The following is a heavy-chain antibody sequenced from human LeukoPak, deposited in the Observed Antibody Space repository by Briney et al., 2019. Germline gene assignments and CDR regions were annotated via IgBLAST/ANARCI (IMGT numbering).Heavy chain of an antibody. V-gene: IGHV4-39*01. CDR2: ISYGGST. CDR1: GGSIRRSCYF. D-gene: IGHD5-12*01. J-gene: IGHJ4*02. Sequence: SETLSLTCTVSGGSIRRSCYFWGWIRQPPGQGLKWIGSISYGGSTYYNPSLQSRVTISVDTSKNHFSLKVSSVTAADTAVYYCARQGYGYEAFDYWGQGNLVTVSS. CDR3: ARQGYGYEAFDY.